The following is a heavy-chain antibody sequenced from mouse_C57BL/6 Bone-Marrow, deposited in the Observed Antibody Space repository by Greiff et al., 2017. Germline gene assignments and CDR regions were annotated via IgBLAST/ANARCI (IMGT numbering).Heavy chain of an antibody. CDR1: GYTFTSYW. CDR3: ARDGYFGFAY. J-gene: IGHJ3*01. D-gene: IGHD2-3*01. Sequence: QVQLQQPGAELVKPGASVKLSCKASGYTFTSYWMQWVKQRPGQGLEWIGEIDPSDSYTNYNQKFKGKATLTVDTSSSTAYMQLSSLTFEDSAVXDCARDGYFGFAYWGQGTLVTVSA. V-gene: IGHV1-50*01. CDR2: IDPSDSYT.